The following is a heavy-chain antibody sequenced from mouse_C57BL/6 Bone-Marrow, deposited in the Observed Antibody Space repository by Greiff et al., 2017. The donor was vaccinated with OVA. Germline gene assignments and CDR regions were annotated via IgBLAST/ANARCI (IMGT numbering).Heavy chain of an antibody. CDR2: IYPGDGDT. V-gene: IGHV1-80*01. J-gene: IGHJ2*01. D-gene: IGHD1-2*01. CDR3: ARYCHYSLFDY. CDR1: GYAFSSYW. Sequence: VMLVESGAELVKPGASVKISCKASGYAFSSYWMNWVKQRPGKGLEWIGQIYPGDGDTNYNGKFKGKATLTADKSSSTAYMQLSSLTSEDSAVYFCARYCHYSLFDYWGQGTTLTVSS.